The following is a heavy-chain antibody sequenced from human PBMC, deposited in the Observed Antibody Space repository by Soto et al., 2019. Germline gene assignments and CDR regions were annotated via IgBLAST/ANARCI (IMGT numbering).Heavy chain of an antibody. CDR2: IYSAGST. J-gene: IGHJ4*02. CDR1: GLTVSSNY. V-gene: IGHV3-53*05. Sequence: GGSLRLSCAVSGLTVSSNYMSWVRQAPGKGLEWVAIIYSAGSTYYADSVKGRFTISRDNSKNTVYLQMNSLRAEDTAVYYCAKELALWAFDYWGQGTLVTVSS. D-gene: IGHD3-16*01. CDR3: AKELALWAFDY.